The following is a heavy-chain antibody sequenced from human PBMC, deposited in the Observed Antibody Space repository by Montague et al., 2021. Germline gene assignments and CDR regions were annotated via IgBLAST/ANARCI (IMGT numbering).Heavy chain of an antibody. CDR3: ARAEDYYGSGSYLGFDY. CDR2: IFYSGNT. J-gene: IGHJ4*02. Sequence: TLSLTCTVSGGSISSGGYYWIWIRQLPGKGLEWVVYIFYSGNTYYNPTLKSRVTISVDTSKNQFPLKLSSVTAADTAVYYCARAEDYYGSGSYLGFDYWGQGTLVTVSS. V-gene: IGHV4-31*03. CDR1: GGSISSGGYY. D-gene: IGHD3-10*01.